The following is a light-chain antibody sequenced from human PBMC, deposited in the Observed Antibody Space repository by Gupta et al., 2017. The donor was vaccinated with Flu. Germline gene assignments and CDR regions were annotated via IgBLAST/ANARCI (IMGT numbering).Light chain of an antibody. J-gene: IGKJ1*01. CDR1: QGISSH. CDR2: VAS. CDR3: QHEYSYPRT. Sequence: PSSFSAATGDRVTITCRASQGISSHLAWYQQKPGKAPNLLISVASTLQSGVPSRFSGSGSGTDCTLTIRRLQSEDFATYYCQHEYSYPRTFGQGSKVEIK. V-gene: IGKV1-8*01.